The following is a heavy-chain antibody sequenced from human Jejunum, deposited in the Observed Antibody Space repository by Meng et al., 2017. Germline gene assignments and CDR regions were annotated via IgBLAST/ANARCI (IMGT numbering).Heavy chain of an antibody. CDR2: IYYSGST. CDR3: ARTPTTYYSNSGGSSKEWPGAFDF. Sequence: GSLRLSCTVSGGSISTYYWNWIRQPPGKGLEWIGYIYYSGSTKYNPSLTSRVTISLDTSKNQFSLNLNSVTAADTAVYYCARTPTTYYSNSGGSSKEWPGAFDFWGQGTMVTVSS. V-gene: IGHV4-59*01. D-gene: IGHD3-10*01. CDR1: GGSISTYY. J-gene: IGHJ3*01.